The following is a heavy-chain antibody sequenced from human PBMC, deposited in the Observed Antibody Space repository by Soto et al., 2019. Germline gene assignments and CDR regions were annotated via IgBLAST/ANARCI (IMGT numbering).Heavy chain of an antibody. J-gene: IGHJ4*02. CDR2: LNPNSGNT. D-gene: IGHD4-17*01. Sequence: QVQLVQSGAEVKKSGASVKVSCKASGYTFTSHDINWVRQATGQGLEWMGWLNPNSGNTGYAQKFQGRVTMTRNTSISTAYMELSSLRSEDTAVYYCARWDYGDYARFDYWGQGTLVTVSS. CDR1: GYTFTSHD. V-gene: IGHV1-8*01. CDR3: ARWDYGDYARFDY.